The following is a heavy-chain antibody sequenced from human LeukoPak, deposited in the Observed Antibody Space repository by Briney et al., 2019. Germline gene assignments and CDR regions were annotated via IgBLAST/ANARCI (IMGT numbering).Heavy chain of an antibody. J-gene: IGHJ4*02. V-gene: IGHV3-48*03. D-gene: IGHD3-22*01. CDR2: ISSSGSTI. Sequence: GGSLRLSCAASGFTFSSYEMNWVRQAPGKGLEWVSYISSSGSTIYYADSVKGRFTISRDNSKNTLYLQMNSLRAEDTAVYYCARDRAYYYDSSARAANWGQGTLVTVSS. CDR1: GFTFSSYE. CDR3: ARDRAYYYDSSARAAN.